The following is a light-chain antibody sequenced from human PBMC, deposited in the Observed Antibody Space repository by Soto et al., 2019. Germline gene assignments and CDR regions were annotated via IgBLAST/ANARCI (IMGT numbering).Light chain of an antibody. V-gene: IGKV3-11*01. CDR3: HQHSNSPLT. Sequence: ETVLTQSPAILSLSPGERATLSCRASQSVNTYLAWYQQMPGQAPRLLIYDTSNRATGIPARFSGSGSGTDFTLTISSLEPEDFAVYYCHQHSNSPLTFGGGTKVEIK. J-gene: IGKJ4*01. CDR1: QSVNTY. CDR2: DTS.